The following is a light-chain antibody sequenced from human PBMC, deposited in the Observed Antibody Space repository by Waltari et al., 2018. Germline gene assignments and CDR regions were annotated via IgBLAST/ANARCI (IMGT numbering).Light chain of an antibody. CDR1: HSISTW. V-gene: IGKV1-5*01. CDR3: QQYDTYWT. CDR2: DAS. Sequence: DIQMTQSPSTLSASVGDRVTITCRASHSISTWLAWYQQQPGKAPKLLIYDASSLERGVPSRFSGSASGTEFTLTISSLQPDDFATYYCQQYDTYWTFGQGTKVELK. J-gene: IGKJ1*01.